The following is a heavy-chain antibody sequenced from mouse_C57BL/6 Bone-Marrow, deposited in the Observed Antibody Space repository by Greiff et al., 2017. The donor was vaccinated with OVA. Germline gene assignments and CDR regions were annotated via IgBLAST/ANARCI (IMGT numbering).Heavy chain of an antibody. CDR3: ATPIITTVPYWYFDV. CDR1: GYTFTSYW. D-gene: IGHD1-1*01. J-gene: IGHJ1*03. Sequence: VKLQQPGAELVKPGASVKLSCKASGYTFTSYWMHWVKQRPGQGLEWIGMIHPNSGSTNYNEKFKSKATLTVDKSSSTAYMQLSSLTSEDSAVYYCATPIITTVPYWYFDVWGTGTTVTVSS. CDR2: IHPNSGST. V-gene: IGHV1-64*01.